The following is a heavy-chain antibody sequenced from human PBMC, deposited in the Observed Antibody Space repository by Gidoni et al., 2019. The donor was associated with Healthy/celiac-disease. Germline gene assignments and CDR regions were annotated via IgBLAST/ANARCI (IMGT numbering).Heavy chain of an antibody. CDR3: ATTDIVVVPYTMAGTNYGMDV. J-gene: IGHJ6*02. CDR2: ISGSGGST. V-gene: IGHV3-23*01. Sequence: SWVRQAPGKGLEWVSAISGSGGSTYYADSVKCRFTISRDNSKNTLYLQMNSLRAEDTAVYYCATTDIVVVPYTMAGTNYGMDVWGQGTTVTVSS. D-gene: IGHD2-2*01.